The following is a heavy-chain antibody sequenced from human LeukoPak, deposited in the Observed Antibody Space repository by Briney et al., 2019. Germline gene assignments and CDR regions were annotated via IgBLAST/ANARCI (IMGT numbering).Heavy chain of an antibody. V-gene: IGHV4-59*01. CDR3: ARGGGFLDY. J-gene: IGHJ4*02. CDR1: GGSISSYY. D-gene: IGHD3-16*01. CDR2: IYYSGST. Sequence: PSETLSLTCTVSGGSISSYYWSWIRQPPGKGLEWMGYIYYSGSTNYNPSLKSRVTISVDTSKNQFSLKLSSVTAADTAVYYCARGGGFLDYWGQGTLVTVSS.